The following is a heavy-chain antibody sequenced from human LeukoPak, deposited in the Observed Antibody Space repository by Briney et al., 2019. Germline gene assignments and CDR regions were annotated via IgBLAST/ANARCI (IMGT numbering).Heavy chain of an antibody. CDR3: ARDGGEQLVYFSFDY. CDR1: GFIFSSYA. D-gene: IGHD6-6*01. Sequence: GGSLRLSCAVSGFIFSSYAMSWVRQAPGKGLDWVSTVSDSGGSTFYADSVKGRFTISRDNSKNTLYLQMNSLRAEDTAVYYCARDGGEQLVYFSFDYWGQGTLVTVSS. J-gene: IGHJ4*02. CDR2: VSDSGGST. V-gene: IGHV3-23*01.